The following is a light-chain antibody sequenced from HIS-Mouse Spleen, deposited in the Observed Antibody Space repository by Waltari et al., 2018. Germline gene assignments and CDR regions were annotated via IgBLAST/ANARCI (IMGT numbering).Light chain of an antibody. V-gene: IGLV2-8*01. J-gene: IGLJ2*01. Sequence: QSALTQPPSASGSPGQSVTIPCTGTSSDAGGYNYVSWYQQHPGKAPKLMIYEVSKRPSGVPDRFSGSKSGNTASLTVSGLQAEDEADYYCSSYAGSNNVVFGGGTKLTVL. CDR2: EVS. CDR3: SSYAGSNNVV. CDR1: SSDAGGYNY.